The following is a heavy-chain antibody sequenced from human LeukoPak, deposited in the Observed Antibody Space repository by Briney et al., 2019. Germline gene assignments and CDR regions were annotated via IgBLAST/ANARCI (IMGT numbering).Heavy chain of an antibody. D-gene: IGHD3-10*01. V-gene: IGHV1-24*01. Sequence: GASVKVSCKVSGYTLTELSMHWVRQAPGKGLEWMGGFDPEDGETIYAQKFQGRVTMTEDTSTDTAYMELSSLRSEDTAVYYCATVNYYGSGSYYNDYWGQGTLVTVSS. CDR1: GYTLTELS. CDR3: ATVNYYGSGSYYNDY. J-gene: IGHJ4*02. CDR2: FDPEDGET.